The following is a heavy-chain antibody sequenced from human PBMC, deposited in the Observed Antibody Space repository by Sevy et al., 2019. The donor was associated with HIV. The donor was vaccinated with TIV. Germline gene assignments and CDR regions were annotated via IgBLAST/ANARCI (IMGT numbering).Heavy chain of an antibody. CDR3: VRDAFGEFDL. Sequence: GGSLRLSCAASGFTFSDYYMSWIRQAPGKGLEWVSYISSSGSTIYYADSVKGRFTISRDDATSTLYLHMNSLRVEDTAIYYCVRDAFGEFDLWGQGILVTVSS. CDR1: GFTFSDYY. CDR2: ISSSGSTI. J-gene: IGHJ4*02. V-gene: IGHV3-11*04. D-gene: IGHD3-10*01.